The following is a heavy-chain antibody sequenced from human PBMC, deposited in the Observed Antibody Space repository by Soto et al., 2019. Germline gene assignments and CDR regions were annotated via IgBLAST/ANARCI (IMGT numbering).Heavy chain of an antibody. D-gene: IGHD2-2*01. CDR2: IIPILGIA. CDR1: GGTFSSYA. J-gene: IGHJ5*02. CDR3: ARDGTTRLVRQYCSSTSCYGESGFWFDP. V-gene: IGHV1-69*10. Sequence: ASVKVSCKASGGTFSSYAISWVRQAPGQGLEWMGGIIPILGIANYAQKFQGRVTITADKSTSTAYMELSSLRSEDTAVYYCARDGTTRLVRQYCSSTSCYGESGFWFDPWGQGTLVTVSS.